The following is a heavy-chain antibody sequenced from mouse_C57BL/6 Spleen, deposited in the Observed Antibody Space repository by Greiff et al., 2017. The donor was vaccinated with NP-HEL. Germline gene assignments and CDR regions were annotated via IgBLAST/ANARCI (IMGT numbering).Heavy chain of an antibody. CDR2: IHPNSGST. Sequence: VQLQQPGAELVKPGASVKLSCKASGYTFTSYWMHWVKQRPGQGLEWIGMIHPNSGSTNYNEKFKSKATLTVDKSSSTAYMQISSLASEDSAVYDCARVYYSSSYWYFDVWGTGTTVTVSS. CDR3: ARVYYSSSYWYFDV. J-gene: IGHJ1*03. V-gene: IGHV1-64*01. CDR1: GYTFTSYW. D-gene: IGHD1-1*01.